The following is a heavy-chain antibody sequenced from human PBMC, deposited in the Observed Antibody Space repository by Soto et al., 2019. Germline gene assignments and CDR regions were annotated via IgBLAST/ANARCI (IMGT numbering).Heavy chain of an antibody. CDR3: VRSGTSSGRFSDY. Sequence: PGESLKISCKGSGYTFTSYWIGWVRQMPGEDLEWMGVIYPSDSDIRYSTSFQGKVTISADKSITTAYLQWSSLKAADTAMYYCVRSGTSSGRFSDYWGQGTLVTVAS. J-gene: IGHJ4*02. CDR1: GYTFTSYW. D-gene: IGHD2-15*01. V-gene: IGHV5-51*01. CDR2: IYPSDSDI.